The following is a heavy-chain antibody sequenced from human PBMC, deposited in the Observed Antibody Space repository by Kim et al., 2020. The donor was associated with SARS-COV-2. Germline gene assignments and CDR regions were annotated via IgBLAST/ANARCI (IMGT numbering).Heavy chain of an antibody. CDR3: ARPLGYCSSTSCYGRFDY. J-gene: IGHJ4*02. D-gene: IGHD2-2*01. V-gene: IGHV1-69*13. CDR2: IIPIFGTA. CDR1: GGTFISYA. Sequence: SVKVSCKASGGTFISYAISWVRQAPGQGLEWMGGIIPIFGTANYAQKFQGRVTITADESTSTAYMELSSLRSEDTAVYYCARPLGYCSSTSCYGRFDYWGQGTLVTVSS.